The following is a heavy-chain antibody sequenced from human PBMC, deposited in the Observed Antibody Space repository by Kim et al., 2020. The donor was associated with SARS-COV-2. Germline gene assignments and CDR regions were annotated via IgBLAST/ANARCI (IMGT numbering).Heavy chain of an antibody. CDR3: TTGRPFLYSSGWYGDY. V-gene: IGHV3-15*01. J-gene: IGHJ4*02. Sequence: PVKGRFTISRDDSKNTLYLQMNSLKTEDTAVYYCTTGRPFLYSSGWYGDYWGQGTLVTVSS. D-gene: IGHD6-19*01.